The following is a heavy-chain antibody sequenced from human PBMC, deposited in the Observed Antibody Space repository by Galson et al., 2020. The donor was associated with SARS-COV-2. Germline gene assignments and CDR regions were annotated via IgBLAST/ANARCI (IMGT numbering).Heavy chain of an antibody. CDR2: IFPDDRK. CDR3: ARTRPTSGESSVGSLDV. CDR1: GFSLSNPRLG. V-gene: IGHV2-26*01. Sequence: SGPTLVKPTETLTLTCTVSGFSLSNPRLGVSWIRQPPGKALEWLAHIFPDDRKSYSTSLRRRLTVSKDASKSQVVLLMANVDPLDTATYYCARTRPTSGESSVGSLDVWGLGTMVTVSS. J-gene: IGHJ3*01. D-gene: IGHD3-10*01.